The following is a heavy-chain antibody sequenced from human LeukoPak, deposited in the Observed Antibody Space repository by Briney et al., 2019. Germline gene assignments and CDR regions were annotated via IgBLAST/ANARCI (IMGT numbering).Heavy chain of an antibody. CDR3: ARQRGHIVVVTAGSIWFDP. CDR1: GVSISSYY. J-gene: IGHJ5*02. V-gene: IGHV4-4*09. CDR2: IYTSGST. D-gene: IGHD2-21*02. Sequence: SETLSLICTVSGVSISSYYWSWIRQPPGKGLEWIGYIYTSGSTNYNPSLKSRVTISVDTSKNQFSLKLSSVTGADTAVYYCARQRGHIVVVTAGSIWFDPWGQGTLVTVSS.